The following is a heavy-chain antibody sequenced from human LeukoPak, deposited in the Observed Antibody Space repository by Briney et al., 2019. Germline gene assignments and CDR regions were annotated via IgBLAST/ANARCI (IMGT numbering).Heavy chain of an antibody. D-gene: IGHD4-17*01. Sequence: GGSLRLSRAASGFTFSSYAMHWVRQAPGKGLEYVSAISSNGGSTYYANSVKGRFTISRDNSKNTLYLQMGSLRAEDMAVYYCARDSVYDYGDYLRALRVDWYFNLWGRGTLVTVSS. V-gene: IGHV3-64*01. CDR3: ARDSVYDYGDYLRALRVDWYFNL. CDR1: GFTFSSYA. CDR2: ISSNGGST. J-gene: IGHJ2*01.